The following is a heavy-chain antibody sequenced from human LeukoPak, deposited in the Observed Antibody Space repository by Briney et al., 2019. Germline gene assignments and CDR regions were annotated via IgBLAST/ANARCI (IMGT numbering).Heavy chain of an antibody. CDR2: IGNSGNTM. J-gene: IGHJ6*03. V-gene: IGHV3-48*03. CDR3: ARLVAPFYYYIDV. Sequence: GGSLRLSCAASGFTFGSSEMNWVRQAPGKGLEWVSYIGNSGNTMYADSVKGRFTISRDNAKNSLYLQTNSLRAEDTAVYYCARLVAPFYYYIDVWGKGTTVTVSS. D-gene: IGHD2-15*01. CDR1: GFTFGSSE.